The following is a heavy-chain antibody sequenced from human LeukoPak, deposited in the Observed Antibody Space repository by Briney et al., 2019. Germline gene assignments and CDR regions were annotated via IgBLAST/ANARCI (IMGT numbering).Heavy chain of an antibody. CDR3: AKAASGFGYYYGMDV. Sequence: GGSLRLPCEASGFTFSSYCMHWVGQAPGKGLEWVAVISYDGSNKYYADSVKGRFTISRDNSKNTLYLQMNSLRAEDTAVYYCAKAASGFGYYYGMDVWGKGTTVTVSS. J-gene: IGHJ6*04. V-gene: IGHV3-30*18. CDR2: ISYDGSNK. D-gene: IGHD3-3*01. CDR1: GFTFSSYC.